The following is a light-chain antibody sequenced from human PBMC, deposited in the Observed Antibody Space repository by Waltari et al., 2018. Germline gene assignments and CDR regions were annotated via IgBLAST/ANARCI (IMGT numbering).Light chain of an antibody. CDR1: SSDVGNYNL. J-gene: IGLJ3*02. Sequence: QSALTQPASVSGSPGQSITIYCTGTSSDVGNYNLVSRYQQYPGKAPRVMIYDDNRRASGVADRFSGSKSDNTACLIISGVQAEDEADYYCCSYAGSYTWVFGGGTKLTVL. V-gene: IGLV2-23*01. CDR2: DDN. CDR3: CSYAGSYTWV.